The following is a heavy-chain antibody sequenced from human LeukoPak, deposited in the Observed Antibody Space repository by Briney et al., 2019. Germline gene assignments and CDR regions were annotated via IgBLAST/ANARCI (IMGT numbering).Heavy chain of an antibody. V-gene: IGHV3-21*01. CDR1: GFTFSSYW. J-gene: IGHJ4*02. CDR2: ISSSSYI. D-gene: IGHD2/OR15-2a*01. CDR3: ARDAGGSFLFDY. Sequence: GALRLSCVASGFTFSSYWMHWVRQDPRKGLVWVSSISSSSYIYYADSVKGRFTISRDNAKNSLYLQMNSLRAEDTAVYYCARDAGGSFLFDYWGQGTLVTVSS.